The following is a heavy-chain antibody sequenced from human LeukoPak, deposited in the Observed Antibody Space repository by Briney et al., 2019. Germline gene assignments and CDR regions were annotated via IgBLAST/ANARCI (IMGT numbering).Heavy chain of an antibody. CDR1: GFTFSSYS. CDR3: ARDLRGYSYGGGN. CDR2: ISSSSSYI. D-gene: IGHD5-18*01. J-gene: IGHJ4*02. V-gene: IGHV3-21*01. Sequence: GGSLRLSCAASGFTFSSYSMNWVRQAPGKGLEWVSSISSSSSYIYYADSVKGRFTISRDNAKNSLYLQMNSLRAEDTAVYYCARDLRGYSYGGGNWGQGTLVTVSS.